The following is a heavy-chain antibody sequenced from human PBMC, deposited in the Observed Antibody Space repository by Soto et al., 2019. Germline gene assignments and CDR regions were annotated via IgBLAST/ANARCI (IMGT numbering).Heavy chain of an antibody. Sequence: VQLLESGGGLVQPGGSLRLSCAASGFTFSSYAMSWVRQAPGKGLEWVSAISGSGGSTYYADSVKGRFTISRDNSKNTLYLQMNSLRAEDTAVYYCAKDQGDFWSGYYELIPVYYYYGMDVWGQGTTVTVSS. J-gene: IGHJ6*02. V-gene: IGHV3-23*01. D-gene: IGHD3-3*01. CDR1: GFTFSSYA. CDR2: ISGSGGST. CDR3: AKDQGDFWSGYYELIPVYYYYGMDV.